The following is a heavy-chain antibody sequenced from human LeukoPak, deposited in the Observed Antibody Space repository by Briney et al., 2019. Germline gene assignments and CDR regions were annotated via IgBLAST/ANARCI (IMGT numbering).Heavy chain of an antibody. V-gene: IGHV3-66*01. CDR2: IYSGGST. CDR1: GVTVGTNS. CDR3: VRDHNYYFGY. Sequence: PGGSLRLSCAASGVTVGTNSMSWARQSPGKGLEWVSVIYSGGSTYNADSVNGRFTVSRDNAKNSLYLQMDSLRDEDTAVYYCVRDHNYYFGYWGQGILVTVSA. J-gene: IGHJ4*02.